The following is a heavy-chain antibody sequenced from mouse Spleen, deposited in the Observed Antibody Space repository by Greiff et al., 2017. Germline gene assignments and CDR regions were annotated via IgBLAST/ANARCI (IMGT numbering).Heavy chain of an antibody. D-gene: IGHD2-3*01. CDR2: ISSGSSTI. V-gene: IGHV5-17*01. Sequence: EVQLVESGGGLVKPGGSLKLSCAASGFTFSDYGMHWVRQAPEKGLEWVAYISSGSSTIYYADTVKGRFTISRDNAKNTLFLQMTSLRSEDTAMYYCARPDGYYLTWYFDVWGAGTTVTVSS. CDR1: GFTFSDYG. CDR3: ARPDGYYLTWYFDV. J-gene: IGHJ1*01.